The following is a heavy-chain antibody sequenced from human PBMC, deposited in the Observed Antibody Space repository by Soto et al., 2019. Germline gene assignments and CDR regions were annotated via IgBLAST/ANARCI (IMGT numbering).Heavy chain of an antibody. CDR2: FDPEDGET. J-gene: IGHJ5*02. CDR3: ATVYLDCSGGSCYPHWFDP. Sequence: ASVKVSCKVSGYTLTELSMHWVRQAPGKGLEWMGGFDPEDGETIYAQKFQGRVTMTEDTSTDTAYMELSSLRSEDTAVYYCATVYLDCSGGSCYPHWFDPWGQGTLVTVSS. V-gene: IGHV1-24*01. D-gene: IGHD2-15*01. CDR1: GYTLTELS.